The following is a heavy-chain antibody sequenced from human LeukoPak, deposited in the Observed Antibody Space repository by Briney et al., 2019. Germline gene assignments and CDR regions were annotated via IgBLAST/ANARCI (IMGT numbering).Heavy chain of an antibody. CDR2: ISGSGGST. V-gene: IGHV3-23*01. D-gene: IGHD4-17*01. CDR3: ARKGVVDYGDYVLGY. Sequence: GGSLRLSCVASGFTFSTFAMIWVRQAPGKGLEWVSTISGSGGSTYYADSVKGRFTISRDNAKNSLYLQMNSLRAEDTAVYYCARKGVVDYGDYVLGYWGQGTLVTVSS. J-gene: IGHJ4*02. CDR1: GFTFSTFA.